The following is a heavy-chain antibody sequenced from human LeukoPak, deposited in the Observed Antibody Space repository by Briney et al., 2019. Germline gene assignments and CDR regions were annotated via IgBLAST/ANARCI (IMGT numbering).Heavy chain of an antibody. Sequence: GESLKISCKGSGYRFTSNWIGWVRQIPGKGLELVGIIYPGDSDTTYSPSFQGQVTISVDKSISTAYLQWSSLKASDTAIYYCARRSGDGFNWFDPWGQGTLVTVSA. J-gene: IGHJ5*02. CDR2: IYPGDSDT. V-gene: IGHV5-51*01. D-gene: IGHD4-17*01. CDR3: ARRSGDGFNWFDP. CDR1: GYRFTSNW.